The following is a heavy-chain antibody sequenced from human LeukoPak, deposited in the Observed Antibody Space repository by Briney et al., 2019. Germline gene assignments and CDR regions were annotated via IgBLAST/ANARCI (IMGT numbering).Heavy chain of an antibody. CDR3: ASLYSSGWYAPNWFDP. V-gene: IGHV3-33*01. CDR2: IWYDGSNK. D-gene: IGHD6-19*01. J-gene: IGHJ5*02. CDR1: GFTFSSYG. Sequence: GGSLRLSCAASGFTFSSYGMHWVRQAPGKGLEWVAVIWYDGSNKYYADSVKGRFTISRDNSKNTLYLQMNSLRAEDTAVYYCASLYSSGWYAPNWFDPWGQGTLVTVSS.